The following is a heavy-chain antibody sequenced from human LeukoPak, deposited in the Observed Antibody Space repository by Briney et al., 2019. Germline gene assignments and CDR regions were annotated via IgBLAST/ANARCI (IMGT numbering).Heavy chain of an antibody. CDR1: GGSISSGGYY. V-gene: IGHV4-31*03. Sequence: SETLSLTCTVSGGSISSGGYYWSWIRQHPGKGLEWIEYIYYSGRTYYNPSLKSRVTISVDTSKNQFSLKLSSVTAADTAVYYCARVRDGDYGYIGFDPWGQGTLVTVSS. J-gene: IGHJ5*02. CDR2: IYYSGRT. D-gene: IGHD4-17*01. CDR3: ARVRDGDYGYIGFDP.